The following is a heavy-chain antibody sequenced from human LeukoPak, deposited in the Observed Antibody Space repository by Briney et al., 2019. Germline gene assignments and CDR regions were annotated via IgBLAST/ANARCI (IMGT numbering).Heavy chain of an antibody. Sequence: PGGSLRLSCAASGFTLSSSWMTWVRQAPGKGLEGVANIKQDGSEKYYVDSVKGRFTISRDNAKNSLYLQMNSLRAEDTAVYYCARGRYSSTWLDYWGQGTLVTVSS. V-gene: IGHV3-7*01. CDR2: IKQDGSEK. CDR1: GFTLSSSW. D-gene: IGHD6-13*01. J-gene: IGHJ4*02. CDR3: ARGRYSSTWLDY.